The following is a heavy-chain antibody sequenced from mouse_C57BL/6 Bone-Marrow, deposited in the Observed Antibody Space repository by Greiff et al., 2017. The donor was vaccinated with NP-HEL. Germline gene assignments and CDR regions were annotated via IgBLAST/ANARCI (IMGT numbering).Heavy chain of an antibody. Sequence: QVQLKQSGPELVRPGASVKISCKAPGYTFTSHWMQWVRQRPGQGLEWIGEIFPGSGSTYYNEKFKGKATLTVDTSSSTAYMQLSSLTSEDSAVYFCARGPYYDYDEYYAMDYWGQGTSVTVSS. CDR3: ARGPYYDYDEYYAMDY. D-gene: IGHD2-4*01. CDR2: IFPGSGST. CDR1: GYTFTSHW. V-gene: IGHV1-56*01. J-gene: IGHJ4*01.